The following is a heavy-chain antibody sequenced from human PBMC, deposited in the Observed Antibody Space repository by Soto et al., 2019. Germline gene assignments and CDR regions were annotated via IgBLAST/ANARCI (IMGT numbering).Heavy chain of an antibody. D-gene: IGHD5-18*01. Sequence: PGGSLRLSCAASGFTFSSYAMHWFRQAPGKGLEWVAVISYDGSIKYYADSVKGRFTISRDNSKNTLYLQMTSLRAKDTAVYYFDSERIASYTAMALGLDYWGQGTLVTVSS. J-gene: IGHJ4*02. CDR2: ISYDGSIK. CDR1: GFTFSSYA. CDR3: DSERIASYTAMALGLDY. V-gene: IGHV3-30-3*01.